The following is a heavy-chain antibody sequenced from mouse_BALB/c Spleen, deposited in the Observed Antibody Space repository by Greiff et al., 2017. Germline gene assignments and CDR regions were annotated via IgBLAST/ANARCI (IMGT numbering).Heavy chain of an antibody. J-gene: IGHJ3*01. D-gene: IGHD2-1*01. Sequence: QVQLQQSGAELARPGASVKMSCKASGYTFTSYTMHWVKQRPGQGLEWIGEINPSNGRTNYNEKFKSKATLTVDKSSSTAYMQLSSLTSEDSAVYYCARWDYGNPYWGQGTLVTVSA. CDR1: GYTFTSYT. V-gene: IGHV1S81*02. CDR2: INPSNGRT. CDR3: ARWDYGNPY.